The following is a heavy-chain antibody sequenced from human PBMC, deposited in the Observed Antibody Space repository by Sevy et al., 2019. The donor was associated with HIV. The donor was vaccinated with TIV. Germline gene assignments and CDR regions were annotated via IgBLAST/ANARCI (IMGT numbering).Heavy chain of an antibody. Sequence: ASVKVSCKASGGTFSSYAISWVRQAPGQGLEWMGRIIPILGIANYAQKFQGRVTITADKSTSKAYMELSSLRSEDTAVYYCARALCTNGVCYYYYYYGMDVWGQGTTVTVSS. V-gene: IGHV1-69*04. CDR2: IIPILGIA. CDR3: ARALCTNGVCYYYYYYGMDV. J-gene: IGHJ6*02. D-gene: IGHD2-8*01. CDR1: GGTFSSYA.